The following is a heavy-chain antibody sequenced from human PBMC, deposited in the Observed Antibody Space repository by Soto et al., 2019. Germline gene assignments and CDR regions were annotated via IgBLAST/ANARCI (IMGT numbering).Heavy chain of an antibody. CDR3: ARYCSGGTCYDRIDY. CDR2: IYHGGTT. D-gene: IGHD2-15*01. CDR1: GGSIDSAGSY. J-gene: IGHJ4*02. V-gene: IGHV4-31*11. Sequence: QVQLQESGPGLVRPSQTLSLTCDGSGGSIDSAGSYWSWIRPIPGRGLEWIGHIYHGGTTDYNPSLKSRITMAVDTSKNQFSLELTSVTAADTAVYYCARYCSGGTCYDRIDYWGKGTLVTVAS.